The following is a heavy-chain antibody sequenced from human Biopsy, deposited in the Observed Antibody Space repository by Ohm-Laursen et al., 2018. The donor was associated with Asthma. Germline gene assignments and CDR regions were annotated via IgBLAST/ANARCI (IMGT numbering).Heavy chain of an antibody. CDR2: IYYSGTT. J-gene: IGHJ6*02. CDR1: SGSGGYMRSGNYY. D-gene: IGHD6-13*01. V-gene: IGHV4-39*01. Sequence: SDTLSLTCSLSSGSGGYMRSGNYYWGWIRQPPGKGLEWIGRIYYSGTTYYNPSLEIRVTVSGDTAKNQFSLKLTSVTAADTAVYYCVRGSSSWHHGPFHYYYGLDVWGQGTTATVSS. CDR3: VRGSSSWHHGPFHYYYGLDV.